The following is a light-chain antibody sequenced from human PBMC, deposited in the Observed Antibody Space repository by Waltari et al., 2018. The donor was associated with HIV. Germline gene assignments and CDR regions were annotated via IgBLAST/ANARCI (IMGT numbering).Light chain of an antibody. CDR3: QQYGNLPLYT. CDR1: QSVSSD. J-gene: IGKJ2*01. CDR2: GAS. Sequence: EIVLTQSPGTLSLSPGERATLSCRASQSVSSDLAWYQQKPGQAPRLLIYGASNRATGIPDRFTGSGSGTDFTLTISSLEPEDFAVFYCQQYGNLPLYTFGQGTKLEIK. V-gene: IGKV3-20*01.